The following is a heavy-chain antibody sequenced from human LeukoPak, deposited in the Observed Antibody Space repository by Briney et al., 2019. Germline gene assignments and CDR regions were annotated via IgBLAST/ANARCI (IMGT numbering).Heavy chain of an antibody. J-gene: IGHJ4*02. D-gene: IGHD1-26*01. CDR3: ARCLQGGATYCDY. CDR2: FCYTGST. V-gene: IGHV4-61*01. CDR1: GGSVSSGSSY. Sequence: SDTLSLTCTVSGGSVSSGSSYWSWIRQSPGKGLEWIMQFCYTGSTNYKPSLKRRVTISVDTSKSQFSLKLSSVTAADTAVYYCARCLQGGATYCDYWGQGTLVTVSS.